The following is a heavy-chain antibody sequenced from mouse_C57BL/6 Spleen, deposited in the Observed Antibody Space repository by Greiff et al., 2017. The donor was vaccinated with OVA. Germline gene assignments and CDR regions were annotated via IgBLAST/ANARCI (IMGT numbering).Heavy chain of an antibody. Sequence: QVQLKQPGAELVMPGASVKLSCKASGYTFTSYWMHWVKQRPGQGLEWIGEIDPSDSYTNYNQKFKGKSTLTVDKSSSTAYMQLSSLTSEDSAVYYWARKGHYGNCDYFDYWGQGTTLTVSS. CDR2: IDPSDSYT. J-gene: IGHJ2*01. CDR3: ARKGHYGNCDYFDY. D-gene: IGHD2-1*01. CDR1: GYTFTSYW. V-gene: IGHV1-69*01.